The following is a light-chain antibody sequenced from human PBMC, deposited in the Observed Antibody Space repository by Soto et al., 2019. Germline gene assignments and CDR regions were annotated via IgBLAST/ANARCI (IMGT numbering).Light chain of an antibody. CDR2: EVS. J-gene: IGLJ2*01. Sequence: QSALTQPASVSGSPGQSITISCTGTSSDVGGYNYVSWYQQHPGKAPKLMIYEVSNRPSGVSNRFSGSKSGNTASLTISGLQAEDEADYHCSSYTSSRTVVFGGGTKLTVL. CDR1: SSDVGGYNY. CDR3: SSYTSSRTVV. V-gene: IGLV2-14*01.